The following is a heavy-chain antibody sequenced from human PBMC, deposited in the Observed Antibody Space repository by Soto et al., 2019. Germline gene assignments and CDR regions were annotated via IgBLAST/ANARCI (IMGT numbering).Heavy chain of an antibody. CDR2: IYYSGST. CDR3: ARALYYYDSSGYYSYYYGMDV. V-gene: IGHV4-59*01. Sequence: SETLSLTCTVSGGSISSYYWSWIRQPPGKGLEWIGYIYYSGSTNYNPSLKSRVTISVDTSKNQFSLKLSSVTAADTAVYYCARALYYYDSSGYYSYYYGMDVWGQGTTVTVSS. J-gene: IGHJ6*02. CDR1: GGSISSYY. D-gene: IGHD3-22*01.